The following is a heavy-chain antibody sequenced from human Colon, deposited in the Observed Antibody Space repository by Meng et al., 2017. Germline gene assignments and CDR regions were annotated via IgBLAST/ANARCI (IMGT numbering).Heavy chain of an antibody. V-gene: IGHV3-49*04. CDR2: IRSKAYSGKP. CDR3: TKDGYYLPEYYLDY. J-gene: IGHJ4*02. D-gene: IGHD1-26*01. Sequence: GGSLRLSCTASGFNFADSALTWVRQAPGKGLVWVGFIRSKAYSGKPEYAASVKGRFTISRDDSTNIAYLQMNSLTTEDTAMYYCTKDGYYLPEYYLDYWGQGTLVTVSS. CDR1: GFNFADSA.